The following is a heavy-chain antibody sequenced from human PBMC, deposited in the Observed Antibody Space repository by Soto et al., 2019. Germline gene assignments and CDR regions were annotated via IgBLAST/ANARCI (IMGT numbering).Heavy chain of an antibody. CDR1: GFTFNSYG. Sequence: GGSLRLSCAASGFTFNSYGMHWVRQAPGKGLGWVAVIWFDGRNENYADSVKGRFTISRDNSKNTLYLQMNSLRGDDTAVYYCARAFRGGDYSWNYYYYGMDIWSQGTTVTVSS. V-gene: IGHV3-33*01. CDR2: IWFDGRNE. D-gene: IGHD2-15*01. CDR3: ARAFRGGDYSWNYYYYGMDI. J-gene: IGHJ6*02.